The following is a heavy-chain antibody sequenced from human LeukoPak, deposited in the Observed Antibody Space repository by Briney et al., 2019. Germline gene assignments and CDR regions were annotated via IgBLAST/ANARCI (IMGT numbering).Heavy chain of an antibody. CDR2: ISYDGSNK. Sequence: GGSLRLSCAASGFTFSSYGMHWVRQAPGKGLEWVAVISYDGSNKYYADSVKGRFTISRDNSKNTLYLQMNSLSAEDTAVYYCAKDSDRGFFDYWGQGTLVTVSS. D-gene: IGHD3-16*01. V-gene: IGHV3-30*18. J-gene: IGHJ4*02. CDR1: GFTFSSYG. CDR3: AKDSDRGFFDY.